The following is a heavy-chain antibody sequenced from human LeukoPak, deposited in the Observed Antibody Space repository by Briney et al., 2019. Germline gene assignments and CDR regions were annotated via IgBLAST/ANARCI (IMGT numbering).Heavy chain of an antibody. CDR2: IGSSSIHI. D-gene: IGHD2-21*02. J-gene: IGHJ4*02. Sequence: GGSLRLSFEASGFSFSSYYMDWVRQAPGRGLEWVSSIGSSSIHIYYADSVKGRFTISRDNAKNSLYLQMNSLRAEDTAVYYCARGVSYRVVVTATDFDYWGQGTLVTVSS. V-gene: IGHV3-21*01. CDR3: ARGVSYRVVVTATDFDY. CDR1: GFSFSSYY.